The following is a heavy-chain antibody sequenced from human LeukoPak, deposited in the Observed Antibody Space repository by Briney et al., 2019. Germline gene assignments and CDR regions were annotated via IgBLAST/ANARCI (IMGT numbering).Heavy chain of an antibody. D-gene: IGHD3-10*01. Sequence: GRSLRLSCAASGFRFDDYAMHWVRQAPGKGLEWVSSINWNSGSLGYADSVKGRFTISRDNAKKSLYLQTNSLRGEDTGLYYCAKDTGAFYYYTMDVWGQGTTVTVSS. CDR2: INWNSGSL. CDR3: AKDTGAFYYYTMDV. V-gene: IGHV3-9*01. CDR1: GFRFDDYA. J-gene: IGHJ6*02.